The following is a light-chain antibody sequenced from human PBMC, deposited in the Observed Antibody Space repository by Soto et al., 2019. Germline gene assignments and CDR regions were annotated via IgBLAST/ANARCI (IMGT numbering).Light chain of an antibody. CDR3: QQYKSYPYT. Sequence: DIVLTQSPGTLSLSPGERASLSCRASQSVSSGHLAWYQQKPGQAPRLLIYGASSRATGIPDRFSGSGSGTDFTLTISRLEPEDYATYYCQQYKSYPYTFGQGTKLEI. CDR1: QSVSSGH. J-gene: IGKJ2*01. V-gene: IGKV3-20*01. CDR2: GAS.